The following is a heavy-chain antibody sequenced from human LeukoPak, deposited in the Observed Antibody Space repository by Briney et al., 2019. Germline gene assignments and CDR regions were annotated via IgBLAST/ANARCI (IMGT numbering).Heavy chain of an antibody. J-gene: IGHJ6*03. D-gene: IGHD4-23*01. CDR3: TRGSNTPTTVVTSLIYYYYYMDV. CDR2: INHSGST. Sequence: SETLSLTCTVSGGSINSYYWSWIRQPPGKGLEWIGEINHSGSTNYNPSLKSRVTISVDASKNQSSLKLSSVTAADTAVYYCTRGSNTPTTVVTSLIYYYYYMDVWGKGTTVTVSS. CDR1: GGSINSYY. V-gene: IGHV4-34*01.